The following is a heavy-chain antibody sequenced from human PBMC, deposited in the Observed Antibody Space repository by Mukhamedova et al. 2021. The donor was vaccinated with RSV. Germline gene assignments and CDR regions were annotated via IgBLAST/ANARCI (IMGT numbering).Heavy chain of an antibody. CDR2: IYYSGST. D-gene: IGHD6-13*01. J-gene: IGHJ4*02. Sequence: IRQPPGKGLEWIGSIYYSGSTYYNPSLKSRVTISVDTSKNQFSLNLSSVTAADTAVYYCARRGRRAAAGRFFDYWGQGTLGTVSS. CDR3: ARRGRRAAAGRFFDY. V-gene: IGHV4-39*01.